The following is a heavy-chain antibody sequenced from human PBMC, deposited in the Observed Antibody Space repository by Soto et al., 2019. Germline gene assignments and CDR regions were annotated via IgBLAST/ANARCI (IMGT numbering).Heavy chain of an antibody. CDR2: ISSSSSYI. CDR3: ARVITGTTRGMDV. D-gene: IGHD1-7*01. V-gene: IGHV3-21*01. J-gene: IGHJ6*02. CDR1: GFHFSSYS. Sequence: GVSLSLSCAASGFHFSSYSMNWVRPAPGKGLEWVSSISSSSSYIYYADSVEGRFTISRDNAKNSLYLQMNSLRAEDTAVYYCARVITGTTRGMDVWGQGTTVT.